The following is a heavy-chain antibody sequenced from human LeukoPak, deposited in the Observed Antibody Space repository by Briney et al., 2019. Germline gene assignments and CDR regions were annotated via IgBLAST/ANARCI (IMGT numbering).Heavy chain of an antibody. CDR1: GFTFSSYG. Sequence: GRSLRLSCAASGFTFSSYGMHWVRQAPGKGLEWVAAISYDGSNKYYADSVKGRFTISRDNSKNTLYLQMNSLRAEDTAVYYCAKDHGEVVVAVRDNYYYYYGMDVWGQGTTVTVSS. J-gene: IGHJ6*02. D-gene: IGHD2-15*01. CDR3: AKDHGEVVVAVRDNYYYYYGMDV. V-gene: IGHV3-30*18. CDR2: ISYDGSNK.